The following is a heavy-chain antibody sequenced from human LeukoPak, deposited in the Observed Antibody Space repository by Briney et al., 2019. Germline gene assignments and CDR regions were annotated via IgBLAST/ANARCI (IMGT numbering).Heavy chain of an antibody. CDR2: ISYDGSNK. CDR1: GFSFSSYG. V-gene: IGHV3-30*18. Sequence: PGRSLRLSCAASGFSFSSYGMHWVSQAPGKGLEWVAFISYDGSNKYYADSVKGRFTISRDNSKNTLYLQMNSLRAEDTAVYYCANSGYYYDSSGYYPIDYWGQGTLVTVSS. CDR3: ANSGYYYDSSGYYPIDY. D-gene: IGHD3-22*01. J-gene: IGHJ4*02.